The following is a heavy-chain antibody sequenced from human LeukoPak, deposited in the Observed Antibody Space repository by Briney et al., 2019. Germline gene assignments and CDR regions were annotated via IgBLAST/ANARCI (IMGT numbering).Heavy chain of an antibody. J-gene: IGHJ4*02. CDR1: GYSFTSYW. Sequence: GESLKISCKGSGYSFTSYWIAWVRQVSGKGLEWMGIIYPGDSDTRYSPSFQGHVTISADESISTAFLQWSSVEATDSAMYYCVRGNQKYGDYVRDWGQGTLVTISS. CDR2: IYPGDSDT. CDR3: VRGNQKYGDYVRD. V-gene: IGHV5-51*01. D-gene: IGHD4-17*01.